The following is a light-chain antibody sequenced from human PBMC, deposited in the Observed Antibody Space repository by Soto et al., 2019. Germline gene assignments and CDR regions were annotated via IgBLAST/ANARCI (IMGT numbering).Light chain of an antibody. CDR2: KAS. V-gene: IGKV1-5*03. Sequence: DIQMTQSPSTLSASVGDGVTITCRASHSISSWLAWYQQKPGKAPKLLIYKASSLESGVPSRFSGSGSGTEFTLTISSLQPDDFATYYCQQYNSYPITFGQGTRLEIK. J-gene: IGKJ5*01. CDR3: QQYNSYPIT. CDR1: HSISSW.